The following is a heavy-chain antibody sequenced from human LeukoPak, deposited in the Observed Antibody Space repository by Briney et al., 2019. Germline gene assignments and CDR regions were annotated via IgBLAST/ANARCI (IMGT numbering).Heavy chain of an antibody. D-gene: IGHD6-13*01. Sequence: SETLSLTCTVSGYSISSGYYWGWIRRAPGKGLEWIGSIYNSGSTYYNPSLKSQVTISVDMSKNQFSLKMSSVTAADTAVYYCARAYSSSWYWNWFDPWGQGTLVTVSS. CDR1: GYSISSGYY. V-gene: IGHV4-38-2*02. J-gene: IGHJ5*02. CDR2: IYNSGST. CDR3: ARAYSSSWYWNWFDP.